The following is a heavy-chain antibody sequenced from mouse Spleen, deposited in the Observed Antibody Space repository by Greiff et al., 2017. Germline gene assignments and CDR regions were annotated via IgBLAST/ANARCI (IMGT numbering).Heavy chain of an antibody. CDR1: GFTFSSYG. J-gene: IGHJ3*01. CDR2: ISSGSSTI. V-gene: IGHV5-17*02. D-gene: IGHD2-1*01. CDR3: ASSRGNYVAWFAY. Sequence: EVKVVESGGGLVQPGGSRKLSCAASGFTFSSYGMHWVRQAPEKGLEWVAYISSGSSTIYYADTVKGRFTISRDNPKNTLFLQMTSLRSEDTAMYYCASSRGNYVAWFAYWGQGTLVTVSA.